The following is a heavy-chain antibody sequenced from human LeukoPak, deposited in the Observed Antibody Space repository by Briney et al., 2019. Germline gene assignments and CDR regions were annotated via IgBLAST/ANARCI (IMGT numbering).Heavy chain of an antibody. V-gene: IGHV7-4-1*02. D-gene: IGHD5/OR15-5a*01. CDR3: ARDVSAHGHYYYYMDV. CDR1: GYTFTSYA. CDR2: INTNTGNP. Sequence: ASVKVSCKASGYTFTSYAMNWVRQAPGQGLEWMGWINTNTGNPTYAQGFTGRFVFSLDISVSTAYLQISSLKAEDTAVYYCARDVSAHGHYYYYMDVWGKGTTVTVSS. J-gene: IGHJ6*03.